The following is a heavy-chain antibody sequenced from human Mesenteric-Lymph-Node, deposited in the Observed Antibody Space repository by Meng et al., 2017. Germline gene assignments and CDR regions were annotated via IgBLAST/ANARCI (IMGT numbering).Heavy chain of an antibody. CDR1: GFTFSSYS. CDR2: ISSSSSYI. V-gene: IGHV3-21*01. D-gene: IGHD4-17*01. Sequence: GESLKISCAASGFTFSSYSMNWVRQAPGKGLEWVSSISSSSSYIYYADSVKGRFTISRDNAKNSLYLKMNSLRAEDTAVYYCASYGDVTTWGQGTLVTVCS. CDR3: ASYGDVTT. J-gene: IGHJ5*02.